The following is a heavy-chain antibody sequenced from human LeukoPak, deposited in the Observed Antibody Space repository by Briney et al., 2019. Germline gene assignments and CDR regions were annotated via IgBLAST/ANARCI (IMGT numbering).Heavy chain of an antibody. D-gene: IGHD4-17*01. J-gene: IGHJ5*02. V-gene: IGHV1-69*04. CDR3: AREYGDYTENWFDP. CDR2: VIPILGIA. Sequence: GASVKVSCKASGGTFSSYAISWVRQAPGQGLEWMGRVIPILGIANYAQKFQGRVTITADKSTSTAYMELSSLRSEDTAVYYCAREYGDYTENWFDPWGQGTLVTVSS. CDR1: GGTFSSYA.